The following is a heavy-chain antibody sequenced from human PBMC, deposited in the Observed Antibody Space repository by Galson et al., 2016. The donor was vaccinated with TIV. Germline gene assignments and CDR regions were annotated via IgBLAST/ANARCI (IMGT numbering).Heavy chain of an antibody. Sequence: SVKVSCKASGGTFKIHSITWVRQAPGQGLEWMGGIIPVFGTANYAQSFRGRVTITADESTNTAYLQLSSLRSDDTAVYFCGRERINWGNFDYWGQGTLVTVSS. CDR1: GGTFKIHS. J-gene: IGHJ4*02. CDR2: IIPVFGTA. V-gene: IGHV1-69*13. CDR3: GRERINWGNFDY. D-gene: IGHD7-27*01.